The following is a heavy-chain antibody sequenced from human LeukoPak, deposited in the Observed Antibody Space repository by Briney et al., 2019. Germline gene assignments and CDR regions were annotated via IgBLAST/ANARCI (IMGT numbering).Heavy chain of an antibody. CDR1: GGSITNANYC. CDR3: ARDRLYDTSGADY. CDR2: IYYSGNT. D-gene: IGHD3-22*01. V-gene: IGHV4-39*07. Sequence: SETLSLTCAVSGGSITNANYCWGWLRQPPGKGLACIGNIYYSGNTYYNPSLKSRVSLSVDTSKNQFSLKLTSVTTADTAVYYCARDRLYDTSGADYWGQGTLVTVSS. J-gene: IGHJ4*02.